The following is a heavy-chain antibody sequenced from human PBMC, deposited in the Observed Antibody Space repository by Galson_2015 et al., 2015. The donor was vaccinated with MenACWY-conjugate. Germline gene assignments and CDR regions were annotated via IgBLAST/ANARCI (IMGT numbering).Heavy chain of an antibody. CDR2: ISGSGGST. Sequence: SLRLSCAASGFTFSSYAMSWVRQAPGKGLEWVSAISGSGGSTYYADSVKGRFTISRDNSKNTLYLQMNSLRAEDTAVYYCAKQEGPGIAVAGHYWGQGTLVTVSS. CDR1: GFTFSSYA. J-gene: IGHJ4*02. CDR3: AKQEGPGIAVAGHY. D-gene: IGHD6-19*01. V-gene: IGHV3-23*01.